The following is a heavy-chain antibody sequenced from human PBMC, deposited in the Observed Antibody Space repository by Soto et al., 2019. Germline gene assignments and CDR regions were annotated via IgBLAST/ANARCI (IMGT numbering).Heavy chain of an antibody. Sequence: EVQLLESGGGLVQPGGSLRLSCAASGFTFSSYAMSWVRQAPGKGLEWVSGISGSGGSTYYADSVKGRFTISRDNSKNTLYLQMNSLRAEDTAVYYCAKARESGDHVQDYWGQGTLVTVSS. CDR1: GFTFSSYA. J-gene: IGHJ4*02. CDR2: ISGSGGST. V-gene: IGHV3-23*01. CDR3: AKARESGDHVQDY. D-gene: IGHD2-21*02.